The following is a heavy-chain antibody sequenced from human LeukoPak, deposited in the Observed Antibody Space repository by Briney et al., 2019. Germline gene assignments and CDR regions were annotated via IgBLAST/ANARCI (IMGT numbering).Heavy chain of an antibody. V-gene: IGHV3-23*01. CDR2: ISGSGGST. J-gene: IGHJ4*02. Sequence: GGSLRLSCLTSGFTFSTNAMSWVRQAPGKGLEWISAISGSGGSTYYADSVKGRFTISRDNSKNTLYLQTNSLRAEDTAVYYCAKDSARITMVRGAYWGQGTLVTVSS. CDR3: AKDSARITMVRGAY. CDR1: GFTFSTNA. D-gene: IGHD3-10*01.